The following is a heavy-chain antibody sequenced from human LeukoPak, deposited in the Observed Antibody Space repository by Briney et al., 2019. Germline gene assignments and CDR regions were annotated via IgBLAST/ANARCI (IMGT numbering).Heavy chain of an antibody. CDR1: GGSISSSSYY. D-gene: IGHD6-6*01. Sequence: SETLSLTCTVSGGSISSSSYYWGWIRQPPGKGLEWIGSMYYSGSTYYNPSLKSRVTMSVDTSKNQFSLKLSSVTAADTAVYYCARRIRIAARLNYYYGMDVWGQGTTVTVSS. CDR3: ARRIRIAARLNYYYGMDV. CDR2: MYYSGST. V-gene: IGHV4-39*01. J-gene: IGHJ6*02.